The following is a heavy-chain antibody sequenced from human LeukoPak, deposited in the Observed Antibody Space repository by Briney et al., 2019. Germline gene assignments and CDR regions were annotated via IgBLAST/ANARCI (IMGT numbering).Heavy chain of an antibody. V-gene: IGHV3-30-3*01. D-gene: IGHD3-22*01. CDR2: ISYDGSNK. J-gene: IGHJ6*02. Sequence: GGSLRLSCAASGFTFRTSPMHWVRQAPGKGLEWVAVISYDGSNKYYADSVKGRFTISRDNSKNTLYLQMNSLRAEDTAVYYCARVSGITMIVVEPYYYGMDVWGQGTTVTVSS. CDR1: GFTFRTSP. CDR3: ARVSGITMIVVEPYYYGMDV.